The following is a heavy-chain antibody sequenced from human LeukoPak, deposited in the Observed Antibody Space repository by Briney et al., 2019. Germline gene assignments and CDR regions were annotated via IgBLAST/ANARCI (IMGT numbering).Heavy chain of an antibody. CDR2: INHSGST. Sequence: SETLSLTCAVYGGSFSGYYWSWIRQPPGKGLEWIGEINHSGSTNYNPSLKSRVTISVDTSKNQFSLKLSSVTAADTAVYYCARGGPRYCSGGSCYFGYWGQGTLATVSS. J-gene: IGHJ4*02. D-gene: IGHD2-15*01. CDR1: GGSFSGYY. V-gene: IGHV4-34*01. CDR3: ARGGPRYCSGGSCYFGY.